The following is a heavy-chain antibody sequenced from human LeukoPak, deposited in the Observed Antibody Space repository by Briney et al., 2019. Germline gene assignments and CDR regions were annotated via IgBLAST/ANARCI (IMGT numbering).Heavy chain of an antibody. CDR3: ARDPYSSSWSYGMDV. D-gene: IGHD6-13*01. CDR2: ISSSGSAT. Sequence: GGSLRLSCAASGFTFSSYSMNWVRQAPGKGLEWISYISSSGSATNYADSVKGRFTISRDNAQSSLYLQMNSLRAEDTAVYYCARDPYSSSWSYGMDVWGQGTAVTVSS. V-gene: IGHV3-48*04. J-gene: IGHJ6*02. CDR1: GFTFSSYS.